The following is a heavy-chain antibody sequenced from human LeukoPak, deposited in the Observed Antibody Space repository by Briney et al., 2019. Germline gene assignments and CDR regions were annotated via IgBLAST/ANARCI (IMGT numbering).Heavy chain of an antibody. CDR1: GGSISSGSYY. CDR2: IYTSGST. J-gene: IGHJ4*02. Sequence: SETLSLTCTVSGGSISSGSYYWSWIRQPAGKGLEWIGRIYTSGSTNYNPSLKSRFTISVDTSKNQFSLKLSSVTAADTAVYYCARDSSRYSYGLDWGQGTLVTVSS. CDR3: ARDSSRYSYGLD. V-gene: IGHV4-61*02. D-gene: IGHD5-18*01.